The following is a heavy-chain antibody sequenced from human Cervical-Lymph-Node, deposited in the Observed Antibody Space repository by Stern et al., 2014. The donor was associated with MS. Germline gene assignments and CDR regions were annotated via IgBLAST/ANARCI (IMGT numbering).Heavy chain of an antibody. CDR2: INPNSGGT. Sequence: QLVQSGAEVKKPGASVKVSCKASGYTFIGYYIHWVRQAPGQGLEWMGWINPNSGGTNYAQKFQGRVTMTGDTSISTAYMDLSRLKSDDTAVYYCARPTYDFSSGSYFDYWGQGTLVTVSS. CDR3: ARPTYDFSSGSYFDY. V-gene: IGHV1-2*02. D-gene: IGHD3-3*01. CDR1: GYTFIGYY. J-gene: IGHJ4*02.